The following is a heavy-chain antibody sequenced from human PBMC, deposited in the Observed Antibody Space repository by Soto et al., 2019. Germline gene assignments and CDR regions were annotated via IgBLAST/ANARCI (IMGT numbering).Heavy chain of an antibody. Sequence: TSETLSLTCTVSGGSVSSGGYYWSWIRQPPGKGLEWIGYIYYSGSTNYNPSLKSRVTISVDTSKNQFSLKLSSVTAADTAVYYCARELRFLEWLLPPYGMDVWGQGTTVTVSS. CDR3: ARELRFLEWLLPPYGMDV. J-gene: IGHJ6*02. CDR2: IYYSGST. D-gene: IGHD3-3*01. V-gene: IGHV4-61*08. CDR1: GGSVSSGGYY.